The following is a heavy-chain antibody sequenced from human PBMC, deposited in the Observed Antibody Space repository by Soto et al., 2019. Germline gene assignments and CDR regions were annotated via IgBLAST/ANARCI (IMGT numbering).Heavy chain of an antibody. V-gene: IGHV4-4*02. CDR3: ARDEVAVADTGSYGMDV. J-gene: IGHJ6*02. CDR1: GGSISSSNW. CDR2: IYHSGST. Sequence: SETLSLTCAVSGGSISSSNWWSWVRQPPGKGLEWIGEIYHSGSTNYNPSLKSRVTISVDKSKNQFSLKLGSVTAADTAVYYCARDEVAVADTGSYGMDVWGQGTTVTVSS. D-gene: IGHD6-19*01.